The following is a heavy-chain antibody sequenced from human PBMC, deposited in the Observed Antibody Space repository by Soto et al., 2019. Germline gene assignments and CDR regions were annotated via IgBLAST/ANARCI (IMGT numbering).Heavy chain of an antibody. CDR1: GGSISSYY. V-gene: IGHV4-59*01. CDR2: IYYSGST. Sequence: PSETLCLTCTVSGGSISSYYWSWIRQPPGKGLEWIGYIYYSGSTNYNPSLKSRVTISVDTSKNQFSLKLSSVTAADTAVYYCARFKQQLVHWFDPWGQGTLVTVSS. D-gene: IGHD6-13*01. CDR3: ARFKQQLVHWFDP. J-gene: IGHJ5*02.